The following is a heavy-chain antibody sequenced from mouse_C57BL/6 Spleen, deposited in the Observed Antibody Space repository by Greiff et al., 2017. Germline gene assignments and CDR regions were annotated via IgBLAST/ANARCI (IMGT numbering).Heavy chain of an antibody. V-gene: IGHV5-4*01. CDR1: GFTFSSYA. D-gene: IGHD1-1*01. J-gene: IGHJ3*01. CDR2: ISDGGSYT. Sequence: EVQGVESGGGLVKPGGSLKLSCAASGFTFSSYAMSWVRQTPEKRLEWVATISDGGSYTYYPDNVKGRFTISRDNAKNNLYLQMSHLKSEDTAMYYCARDNYYGSSWFAYWGQGTLVTVSA. CDR3: ARDNYYGSSWFAY.